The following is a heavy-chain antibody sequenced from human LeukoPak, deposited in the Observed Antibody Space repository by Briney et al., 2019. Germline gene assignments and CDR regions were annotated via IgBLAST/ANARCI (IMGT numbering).Heavy chain of an antibody. CDR3: ARLGDSSGYYHHFDY. D-gene: IGHD3-22*01. CDR2: IDPSDSYT. Sequence: GESLKISCKGSGYSFTSYWISWVRKMPGKGLEWMGRIDPSDSYTNYSPSFQGHVTISADKSISTAYLQWSSLKASDTAMYYCARLGDSSGYYHHFDYWGQGTLVTVSS. CDR1: GYSFTSYW. V-gene: IGHV5-10-1*01. J-gene: IGHJ4*02.